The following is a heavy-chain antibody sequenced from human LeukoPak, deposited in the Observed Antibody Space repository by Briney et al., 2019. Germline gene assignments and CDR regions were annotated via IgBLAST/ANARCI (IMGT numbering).Heavy chain of an antibody. V-gene: IGHV4-39*01. D-gene: IGHD1-14*01. CDR3: GHLGVGGITG. CDR1: GGSISSSSYY. J-gene: IGHJ4*02. Sequence: SETLSLTCTVSGGSISSSSYYWGWIRQPPGKGLEWIGSIYYSGSTYYNPSLKSRVTISVDTSKNQFSLKLSSVTAADTAVYYCGHLGVGGITGWSQGTLVTVSS. CDR2: IYYSGST.